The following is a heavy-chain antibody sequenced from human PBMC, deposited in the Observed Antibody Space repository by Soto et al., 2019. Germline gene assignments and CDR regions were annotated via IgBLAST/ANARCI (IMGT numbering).Heavy chain of an antibody. D-gene: IGHD3-3*01. Sequence: PSETLSLTCTVSGGSISSYYWSWFRQPPGKGLEWIGYIYYSGSTNYNPSLKSRVTISVDTSKNQFSLKLSSVTAADTAVYYCARWDDFWSGLYFDYWGQGTLVTVSS. CDR1: GGSISSYY. CDR3: ARWDDFWSGLYFDY. J-gene: IGHJ4*02. CDR2: IYYSGST. V-gene: IGHV4-59*01.